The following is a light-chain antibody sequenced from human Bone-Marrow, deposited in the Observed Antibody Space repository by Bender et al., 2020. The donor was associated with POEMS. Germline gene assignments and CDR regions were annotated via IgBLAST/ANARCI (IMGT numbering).Light chain of an antibody. CDR3: QAWDTCSVI. V-gene: IGLV3-1*01. CDR2: QDT. CDR1: DLGDKY. Sequence: SYEVTQSPSVSVSPGQTASITCSGDDLGDKYVAWYQQKPGQSPALVIYQDTKRPSGIPERFSGSNSGNTATLTISGTQAMDEADYYCQAWDTCSVIFGGGTKLTVL. J-gene: IGLJ2*01.